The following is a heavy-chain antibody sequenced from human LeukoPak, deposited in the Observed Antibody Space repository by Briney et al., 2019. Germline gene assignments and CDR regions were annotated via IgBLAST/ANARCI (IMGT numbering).Heavy chain of an antibody. J-gene: IGHJ4*02. CDR2: ISGSGGST. CDR1: GFTFSSYA. D-gene: IGHD2-8*01. V-gene: IGHV3-23*01. Sequence: GGSLRLSCAASGFTFSSYAMSWVRQAPGKGLEWVSAISGSGGSTYYADSVKSRFTISRDNSKNTLYLQMNSLRAEDTAVYYCAKEDIVLMVYATGYFDYWGQGTLVTVSS. CDR3: AKEDIVLMVYATGYFDY.